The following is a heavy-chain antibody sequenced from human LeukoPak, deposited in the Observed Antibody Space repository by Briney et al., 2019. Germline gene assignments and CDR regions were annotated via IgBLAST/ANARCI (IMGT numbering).Heavy chain of an antibody. CDR3: ARAGIVVVPAAKGDAFDI. Sequence: PSETLSLTCTVSGGSITSYYWSWIRQPPGKGLEWIGYIYYRGSTKYNPSLKSRVTISVDTSKNQFSLKLSSVTAADTAVYYCARAGIVVVPAAKGDAFDIWGQGTMVTVSS. V-gene: IGHV4-59*01. D-gene: IGHD2-2*01. CDR1: GGSITSYY. CDR2: IYYRGST. J-gene: IGHJ3*02.